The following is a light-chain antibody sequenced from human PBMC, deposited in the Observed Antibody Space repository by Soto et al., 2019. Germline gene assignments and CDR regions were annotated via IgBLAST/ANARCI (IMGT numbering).Light chain of an antibody. Sequence: DIQMTQSPSSLSASVGDRVTITFRASQSISSYLNWYQQKPGKAPKLLIYAASSLQSGVPSRFSGSGSGTEFTLTVTSLQPEDFATYFCQQYDKYSTFGHGTKVDIK. J-gene: IGKJ1*01. CDR1: QSISSY. CDR3: QQYDKYST. V-gene: IGKV1-39*01. CDR2: AAS.